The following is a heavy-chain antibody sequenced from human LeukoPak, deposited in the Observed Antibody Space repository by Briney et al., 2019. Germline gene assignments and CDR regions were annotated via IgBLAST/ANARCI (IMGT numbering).Heavy chain of an antibody. J-gene: IGHJ4*02. CDR2: INPNSGGT. V-gene: IGHV1-2*02. Sequence: ASVKVSCKASGYTFTNYEINWVRQAPGQGLEWMGWINPNSGGTNYAQKFQGRVTMTRDTSISTAYMELSRLRSDDTAVYYCARDDYGSGSPDYWGQGTLVTVSS. CDR1: GYTFTNYE. CDR3: ARDDYGSGSPDY. D-gene: IGHD3-10*01.